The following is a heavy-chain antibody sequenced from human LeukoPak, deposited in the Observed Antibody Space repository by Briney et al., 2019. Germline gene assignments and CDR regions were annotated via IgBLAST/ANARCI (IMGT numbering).Heavy chain of an antibody. CDR3: ARGKRYGSNYVYYYFDY. D-gene: IGHD4-11*01. V-gene: IGHV4-59*08. CDR1: GGSISSYY. CDR2: IYYSGST. Sequence: SETLSLTCTVSGGSISSYYWSWIRQPPGKGLEWIGYIYYSGSTNYNPSLKSRVTISVDTSKNQFSLKLSSVTAADTAVYYCARGKRYGSNYVYYYFDYWGQGTLVTVSS. J-gene: IGHJ4*02.